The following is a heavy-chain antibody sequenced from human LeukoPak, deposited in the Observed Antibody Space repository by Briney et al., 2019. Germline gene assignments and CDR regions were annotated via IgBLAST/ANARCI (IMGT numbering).Heavy chain of an antibody. Sequence: SETLSLTCAVYGGSFSGYYWSWTRQPPGKGLEWIGEINHSGSTNYNPSLKSRVTISVDTSKNQFSLKLSSVTAADTAVYYCAAIGTYYYDSSAYYWGQGTLVTVSS. V-gene: IGHV4-34*01. CDR2: INHSGST. D-gene: IGHD3-22*01. CDR3: AAIGTYYYDSSAYY. CDR1: GGSFSGYY. J-gene: IGHJ4*02.